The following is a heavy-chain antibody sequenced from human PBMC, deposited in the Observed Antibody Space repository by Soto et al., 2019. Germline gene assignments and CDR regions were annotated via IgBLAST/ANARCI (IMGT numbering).Heavy chain of an antibody. J-gene: IGHJ6*02. CDR2: IYHSGST. D-gene: IGHD2-2*01. Sequence: SETLSLTCAVSGGSISSSNWWSWVRQPPGKGLEWIGEIYHSGSTNYNPSLKSRVTISVDKSKNQFSLKLSSVTAADTAVYYRASAAPAAMGVSYYYYGMDVWGQGTTVTVSS. CDR3: ASAAPAAMGVSYYYYGMDV. V-gene: IGHV4-4*02. CDR1: GGSISSSNW.